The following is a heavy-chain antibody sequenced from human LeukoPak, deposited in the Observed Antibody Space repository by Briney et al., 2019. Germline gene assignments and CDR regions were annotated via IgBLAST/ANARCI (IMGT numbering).Heavy chain of an antibody. J-gene: IGHJ4*02. CDR3: ARDSRVPAAPSDY. Sequence: GGSLRLSCAASGXTFSSYEMNWVRQAPGKGLEWVCYISTSGGAIYYADCVKGRFTISRDNAKNSLYLQMNSLSAEDTAIYYCARDSRVPAAPSDYWGQGTLVTVSS. CDR1: GXTFSSYE. D-gene: IGHD2-2*01. V-gene: IGHV3-48*03. CDR2: ISTSGGAI.